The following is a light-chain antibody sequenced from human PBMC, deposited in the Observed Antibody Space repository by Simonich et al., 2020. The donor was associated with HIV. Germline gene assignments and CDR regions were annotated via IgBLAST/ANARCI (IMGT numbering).Light chain of an antibody. J-gene: IGLJ3*02. Sequence: NFMLTQPHSVSESPGKTVTISCTRSSGGIASNYVQWYQQRPGSAPTTVIYADNHRPSGVPDRFSGSIDSSSNSASLTISGLKTEDEADYYCQSYDSSIRVFGGGTKLTVL. CDR2: ADN. V-gene: IGLV6-57*03. CDR1: SGGIASNY. CDR3: QSYDSSIRV.